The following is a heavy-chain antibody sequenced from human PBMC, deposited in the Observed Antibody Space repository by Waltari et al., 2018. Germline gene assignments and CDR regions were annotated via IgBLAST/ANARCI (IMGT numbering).Heavy chain of an antibody. CDR2: IIPIFGTA. Sequence: QVQLVQSGAEVKKPGSSVTVSCKASGGPFSSYAISWVRQAPGQGLEWMGGIIPIFGTANYAQKFQGRVTITTDESTSTAYMELSSLRSEDTAVYYCARPAFSSSWYYFDYWGQGTLVTVSS. V-gene: IGHV1-69*05. J-gene: IGHJ4*02. CDR3: ARPAFSSSWYYFDY. D-gene: IGHD6-13*01. CDR1: GGPFSSYA.